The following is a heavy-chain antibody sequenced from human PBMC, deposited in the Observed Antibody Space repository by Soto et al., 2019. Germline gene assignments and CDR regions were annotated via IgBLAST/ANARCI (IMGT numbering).Heavy chain of an antibody. CDR2: INAGNGNT. V-gene: IGHV1-3*01. CDR3: AKTREIRGVGPEN. J-gene: IGHJ4*02. CDR1: GYTFTSYA. Sequence: ASVKVSCKASGYTFTSYARHWVRHAPGQRREWMGWINAGNGNTKYSQKFQGRVTITRDTSASTAYMELSSLRSEDTAVYYCAKTREIRGVGPENWGQGTLVTVSS. D-gene: IGHD3-10*01.